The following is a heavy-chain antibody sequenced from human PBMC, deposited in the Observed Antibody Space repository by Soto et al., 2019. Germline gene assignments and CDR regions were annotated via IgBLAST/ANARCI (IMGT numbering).Heavy chain of an antibody. CDR2: IIPIFGTA. CDR3: AREHSSGYSYFDY. Sequence: SVKVSCKASGGTFSSYAISWVRQAPGQGLEWMGGIIPIFGTANYAQKFQGRVTITADESTSTAYMELSSLRSEDTAVYYCAREHSSGYSYFDYWGQGTLVTVSS. J-gene: IGHJ4*02. CDR1: GGTFSSYA. D-gene: IGHD3-22*01. V-gene: IGHV1-69*13.